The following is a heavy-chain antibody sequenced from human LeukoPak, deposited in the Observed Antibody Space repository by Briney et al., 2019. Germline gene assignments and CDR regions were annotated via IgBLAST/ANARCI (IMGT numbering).Heavy chain of an antibody. CDR3: ARGSPYSSGWYRYAFGI. D-gene: IGHD6-19*01. CDR2: ISYDGSNK. Sequence: PGGSLRLSCAASGFTFSSYAMHWVRQAPGKGLEWVAVISYDGSNKYYADSVKGRFTISRDNSKNTLYLQMNSLRAEDTAVYYCARGSPYSSGWYRYAFGIWGQGTMVTVSS. J-gene: IGHJ3*02. V-gene: IGHV3-30-3*01. CDR1: GFTFSSYA.